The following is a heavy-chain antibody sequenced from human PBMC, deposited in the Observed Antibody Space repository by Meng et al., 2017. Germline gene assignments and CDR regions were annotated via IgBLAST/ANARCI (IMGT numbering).Heavy chain of an antibody. V-gene: IGHV1-18*01. Sequence: QVQLGLTGAGVKRPGASWKVWCKASGYTFTSYGISWVRQAPGQGLEWMGWISAYNGNTNYAQKLQGRVTMTTDTSTSTAYMELRSLRSDDTAVYYCARDGPPYSGYYSSFDYWGQGTLVTVSS. J-gene: IGHJ4*02. D-gene: IGHD3-22*01. CDR3: ARDGPPYSGYYSSFDY. CDR1: GYTFTSYG. CDR2: ISAYNGNT.